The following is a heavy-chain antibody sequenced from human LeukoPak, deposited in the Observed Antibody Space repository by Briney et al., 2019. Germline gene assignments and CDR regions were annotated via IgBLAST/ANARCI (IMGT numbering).Heavy chain of an antibody. CDR1: GFTFSSYS. D-gene: IGHD1-7*01. V-gene: IGHV3-48*01. Sequence: GGSLRLSCVASGFTFSSYSMNWVRQAPGKGLEWISYISSSSTTIYYADSVKGRSTISRDNSKNTVWLQMNSLRVEDTAVYYCARDFRTTIAQVCDYWGQGTLVTVSS. CDR2: ISSSSTTI. CDR3: ARDFRTTIAQVCDY. J-gene: IGHJ4*02.